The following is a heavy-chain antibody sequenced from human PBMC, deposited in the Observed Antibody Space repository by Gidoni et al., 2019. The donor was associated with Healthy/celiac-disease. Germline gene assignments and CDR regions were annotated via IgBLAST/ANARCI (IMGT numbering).Heavy chain of an antibody. D-gene: IGHD2-15*01. CDR3: ASPYCSGGSCYSDTVAFDI. V-gene: IGHV4-39*01. J-gene: IGHJ3*02. CDR1: GGSISSSSYY. CDR2: IYYSGST. Sequence: QLQLQESGPGLVKPSETLSLTCTVSGGSISSSSYYWGWIRQPPGKGLEWIGSIYYSGSTYYNPSLKSRVTISVDTSKHQFSLKLSSVTAADTAVYYCASPYCSGGSCYSDTVAFDIWGQGTMVTVSS.